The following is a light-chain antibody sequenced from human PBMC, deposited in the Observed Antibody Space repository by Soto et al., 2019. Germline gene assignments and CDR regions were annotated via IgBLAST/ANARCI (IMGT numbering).Light chain of an antibody. CDR2: DVS. J-gene: IGLJ2*01. CDR3: CSYAGSYTYVV. Sequence: QSALTQPRSVSGSPGQSVTISCTGTIGDVGHYNYVSWFQQHPGKAPKLMLYDVSKRPSGVPDRFSGSKSGNTASLTISGLQAEDEAEYYCCSYAGSYTYVVLGGGTQLTVL. V-gene: IGLV2-11*01. CDR1: IGDVGHYNY.